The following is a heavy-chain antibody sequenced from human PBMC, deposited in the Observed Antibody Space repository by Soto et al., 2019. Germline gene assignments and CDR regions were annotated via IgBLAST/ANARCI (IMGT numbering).Heavy chain of an antibody. V-gene: IGHV4-31*03. J-gene: IGHJ5*02. D-gene: IGHD6-13*01. Sequence: QVQLQESGPGLVKPSQTLSLTCTVSGGSISSGPYFWSWIRQHPGRGLEWIGYIYYRGSTYYNPSLKSRLTISGNTSKNQFSPNLTSVTAAGTANYYCARAEGYRSSWGLFDPWGQGVLVTVSS. CDR1: GGSISSGPYF. CDR3: ARAEGYRSSWGLFDP. CDR2: IYYRGST.